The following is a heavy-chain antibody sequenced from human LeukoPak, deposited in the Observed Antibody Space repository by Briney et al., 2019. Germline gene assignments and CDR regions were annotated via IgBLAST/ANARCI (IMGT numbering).Heavy chain of an antibody. CDR1: GYTFTGYY. J-gene: IGHJ1*01. CDR2: INPNSGGT. V-gene: IGHV1-2*02. D-gene: IGHD5-18*01. CDR3: ARGSFSADAPLVLDYFHH. Sequence: ASVKVSCKASGYTFTGYYIHWVRQAPGQGPERMGWINPNSGGTNYAQKFQGRVTMTRDTSISTAYMELSRLKSDDTAVYYCARGSFSADAPLVLDYFHHWGQGTLVTVSS.